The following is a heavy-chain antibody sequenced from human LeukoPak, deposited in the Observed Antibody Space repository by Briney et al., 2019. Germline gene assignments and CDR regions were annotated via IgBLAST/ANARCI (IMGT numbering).Heavy chain of an antibody. CDR2: IWYDGSNK. D-gene: IGHD6-19*01. CDR3: ARGRDVRSGCPDY. J-gene: IGHJ4*02. Sequence: GGSLRLSCAASGFTFSSYGMHWVRQAPGKGLEWVAVIWYDGSNKYYADSVKGRFTISRDNSKNTLYLQMNSLRAEDTAVYYCARGRDVRSGCPDYWGQGTLVTVSS. CDR1: GFTFSSYG. V-gene: IGHV3-33*01.